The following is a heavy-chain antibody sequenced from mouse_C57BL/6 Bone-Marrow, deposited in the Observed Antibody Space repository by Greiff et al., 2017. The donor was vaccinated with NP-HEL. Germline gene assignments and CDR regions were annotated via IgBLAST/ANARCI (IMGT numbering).Heavy chain of an antibody. CDR2: ISSGCSYT. J-gene: IGHJ3*01. CDR1: GFTFSSYG. CDR3: ANPYDYYVAWFAY. Sequence: DVQLVESGGDLVKPGGSLKLSCAASGFTFSSYGMSWVRQTPDKRLEWVATISSGCSYTYYPDRLKGQFNITGDNATNTLYLQMSSLKCEHTSMYYCANPYDYYVAWFAYWGQGTLVTVSA. V-gene: IGHV5-6*01. D-gene: IGHD1-1*01.